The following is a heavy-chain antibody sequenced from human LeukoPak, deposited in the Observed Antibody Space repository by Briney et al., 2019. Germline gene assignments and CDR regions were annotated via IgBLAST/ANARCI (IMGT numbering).Heavy chain of an antibody. CDR1: GFTFSSYA. CDR2: LSGSGAST. J-gene: IGHJ3*02. V-gene: IGHV3-23*01. D-gene: IGHD2-8*01. Sequence: PGGSLRLSCAASGFTFSSYAMTWLRPAPGKELEWVSALSGSGASTSYADSGKGRFTMSRDNSKSTLYLQMNSLRAEDTAIYYCAKVQCCSNGVCDAFDIWGQGTMVTVSS. CDR3: AKVQCCSNGVCDAFDI.